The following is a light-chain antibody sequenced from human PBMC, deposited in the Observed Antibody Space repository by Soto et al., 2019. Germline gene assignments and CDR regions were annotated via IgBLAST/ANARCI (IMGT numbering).Light chain of an antibody. CDR3: QQSHSFPRT. V-gene: IGKV1-5*03. CDR2: KAS. J-gene: IGKJ1*01. Sequence: DIQMTQSPSTLSASVGDRVTLTCRASQSXRSWLAWHQQKPGKAPKLLIYKASTLESGVPSRFSGSGSGTEFTLTINSLQPDDFATYYCQQSHSFPRTFGQGTKVE. CDR1: QSXRSW.